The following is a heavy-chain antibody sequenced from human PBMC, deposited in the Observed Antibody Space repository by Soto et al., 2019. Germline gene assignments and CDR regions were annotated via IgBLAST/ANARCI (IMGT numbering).Heavy chain of an antibody. V-gene: IGHV1-18*01. CDR1: GYTFSSYG. J-gene: IGHJ4*02. Sequence: QVQLVQSGAEVKKPGASVKVSCKASGYTFSSYGFSWVRQAPGQGLEWMGWISAYNGNTKYAQTFQGRVTMTTDTATNAVYRELRSLRADDTAVYYCARDSLPTYYYDNSGYPLAYWGQGTLVTVSS. D-gene: IGHD3-22*01. CDR2: ISAYNGNT. CDR3: ARDSLPTYYYDNSGYPLAY.